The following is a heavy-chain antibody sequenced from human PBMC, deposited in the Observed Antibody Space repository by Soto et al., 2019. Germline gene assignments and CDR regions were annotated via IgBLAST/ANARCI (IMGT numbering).Heavy chain of an antibody. D-gene: IGHD5-12*01. CDR3: ARGGHSLNIVDTTQDY. J-gene: IGHJ4*01. V-gene: IGHV1-8*01. Sequence: ASVKVSCKASGYTFTSYDINWVRQATGQGLEWMGWMNPNSGNTGYAQKFQGRVTMTRNTSISTAYMELSSLRSEDTAVYYCARGGHSLNIVDTTQDYWGKESLGTVSS. CDR2: MNPNSGNT. CDR1: GYTFTSYD.